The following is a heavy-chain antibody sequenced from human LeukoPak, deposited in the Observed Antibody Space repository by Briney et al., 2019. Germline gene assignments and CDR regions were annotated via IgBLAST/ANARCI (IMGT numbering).Heavy chain of an antibody. CDR1: GGTFSSYA. CDR2: IIPMFDTA. J-gene: IGHJ3*02. D-gene: IGHD3-10*01. V-gene: IGHV1-69*06. CDR3: ARARSGPYGSGSLDAFDI. Sequence: SVKVSCKASGGTFSSYAISWVRQAPGQGLEWMGGIIPMFDTADFAQKFQGRVTITADTSTSTAYMQLSSLRSEDTAVYYCARARSGPYGSGSLDAFDIWGQGTMVTVSS.